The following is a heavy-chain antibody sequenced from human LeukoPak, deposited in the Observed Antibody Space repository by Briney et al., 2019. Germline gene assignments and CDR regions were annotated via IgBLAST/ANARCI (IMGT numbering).Heavy chain of an antibody. J-gene: IGHJ6*03. CDR3: VKDYAGGWPKRGMDV. CDR1: GFTFSSYA. V-gene: IGHV3-23*01. Sequence: GGSLRLSCAVSGFTFSSYAMSWVRQAPGKGLEWVSAISGSGGGTFYADSVRGRFTISRDNSKNTVYLQMNSLRAEDTAVYYCVKDYAGGWPKRGMDVWGKGATVTVSS. D-gene: IGHD3-16*01. CDR2: ISGSGGGT.